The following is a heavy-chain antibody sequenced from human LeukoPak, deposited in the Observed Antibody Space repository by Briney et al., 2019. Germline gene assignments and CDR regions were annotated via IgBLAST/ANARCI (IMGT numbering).Heavy chain of an antibody. CDR2: IKSDGST. Sequence: GGSLRLSCAASGFTFSSYWMHWVRQAPGKGLVWVSRIKSDGSTNYADSVKGRFTISRNNAKNTVSLQMNSLRAEDTGVYHCARAPSEIGGYYPEYFRHWGQGTLVTVSS. J-gene: IGHJ1*01. CDR3: ARAPSEIGGYYPEYFRH. V-gene: IGHV3-74*01. D-gene: IGHD3-22*01. CDR1: GFTFSSYW.